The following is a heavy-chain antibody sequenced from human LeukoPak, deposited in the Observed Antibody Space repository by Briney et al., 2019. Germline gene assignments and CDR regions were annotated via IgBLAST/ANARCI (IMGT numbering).Heavy chain of an antibody. CDR2: INHSEST. V-gene: IGHV4-34*01. J-gene: IGHJ4*02. Sequence: PSETLSLTCAVYGGSFSGYYWSWVRQPRGKGLEWIGEINHSESTNYNPSLKSRVTISVDTSKNQFSLKLSSVTAADTAVYYCARKRIMITFGGVIGLYFDYWGQGTLVTVSS. CDR3: ARKRIMITFGGVIGLYFDY. D-gene: IGHD3-16*02. CDR1: GGSFSGYY.